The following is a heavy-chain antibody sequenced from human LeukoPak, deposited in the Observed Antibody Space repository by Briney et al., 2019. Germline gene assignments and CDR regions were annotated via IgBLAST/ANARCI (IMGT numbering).Heavy chain of an antibody. CDR3: TTVGGYGSGSLPIYYYYGMDV. V-gene: IGHV3-30-3*01. Sequence: GRSLRLSCAASGFTFSSYAMHWVRQAPGKGLEWVAVISYDGSNKYYADSVKGRFTISRDNSKNTLYLQMNSLKTEDTAVYYCTTVGGYGSGSLPIYYYYGMDVWGQGTTVTVSS. D-gene: IGHD3-10*01. CDR2: ISYDGSNK. J-gene: IGHJ6*02. CDR1: GFTFSSYA.